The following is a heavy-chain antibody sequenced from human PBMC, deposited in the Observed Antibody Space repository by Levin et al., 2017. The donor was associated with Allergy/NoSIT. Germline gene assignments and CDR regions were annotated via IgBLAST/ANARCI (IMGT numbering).Heavy chain of an antibody. J-gene: IGHJ4*02. Sequence: GESLKISCAASGFTFSSYSMNWVRQAPGKGLEWVSSISSSSSYIYYADSVKGRFTISRDNAKNSLYLQMNSLRAEDTAVYYCARGGYCSGGSCVFDYWGQGTLVTVSS. D-gene: IGHD2-15*01. V-gene: IGHV3-21*01. CDR3: ARGGYCSGGSCVFDY. CDR2: ISSSSSYI. CDR1: GFTFSSYS.